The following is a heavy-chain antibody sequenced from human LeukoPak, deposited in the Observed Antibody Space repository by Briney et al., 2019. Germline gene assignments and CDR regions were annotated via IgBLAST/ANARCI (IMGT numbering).Heavy chain of an antibody. CDR1: GFTFSSYA. V-gene: IGHV3-23*01. J-gene: IGHJ4*02. CDR2: ISGSGGST. Sequence: RGSLRLSCAASGFTFSSYAMSWVRQAPGKGLEWVSAISGSGGSTYYADSVKGRFTISRDNSKNTLYLQMNSLRAEDTAVYYCAKCLHSSPSFFDYWGQGTLVTVSS. CDR3: AKCLHSSPSFFDY. D-gene: IGHD6-13*01.